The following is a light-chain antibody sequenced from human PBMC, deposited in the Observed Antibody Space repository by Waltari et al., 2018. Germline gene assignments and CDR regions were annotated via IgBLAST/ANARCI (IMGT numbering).Light chain of an antibody. J-gene: IGKJ1*01. V-gene: IGKV1-39*01. CDR3: QESYSFTRT. Sequence: DIQMTQSPSSLSASVGDRVTITCRASQTISRYLYWYQQKPGKAPNLLIYAASSLQSGVPSRFSGSGSGRDFTLIITSLQPEDFATYYCQESYSFTRTFGQGTKVEIK. CDR1: QTISRY. CDR2: AAS.